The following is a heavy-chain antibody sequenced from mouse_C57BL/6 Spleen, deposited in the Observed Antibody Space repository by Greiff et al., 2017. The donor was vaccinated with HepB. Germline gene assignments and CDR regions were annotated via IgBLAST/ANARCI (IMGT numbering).Heavy chain of an antibody. J-gene: IGHJ4*01. D-gene: IGHD1-1*01. CDR3: ATTPTGVKGYSAMDY. CDR1: GYTFTSYW. Sequence: VQLQQSGAELVKPGASVKLSCKASGYTFTSYWMHWVKQRPGQGLEWIGMIHPNSGSTNYNEKFKSKATLTVDKSSSTAYMQLSSLTSEDSAVYYFATTPTGVKGYSAMDYWGQGTSVTVSS. CDR2: IHPNSGST. V-gene: IGHV1-64*01.